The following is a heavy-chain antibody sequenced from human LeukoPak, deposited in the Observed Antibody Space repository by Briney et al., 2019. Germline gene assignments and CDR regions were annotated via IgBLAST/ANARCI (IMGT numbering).Heavy chain of an antibody. D-gene: IGHD1-1*01. CDR2: INPNSGGT. J-gene: IGHJ5*02. V-gene: IGHV1-2*02. CDR1: GYTFTGYY. CDR3: TRGVQLERRYYNWFDP. Sequence: ASVKVSCKASGYTFTGYYMHWVRQAPGQGLEWMGWINPNSGGTNYAQKFQGRVTMTRDTSISTAYMELSSLRSEDTAVYYCTRGVQLERRYYNWFDPWGQGTLVTVSS.